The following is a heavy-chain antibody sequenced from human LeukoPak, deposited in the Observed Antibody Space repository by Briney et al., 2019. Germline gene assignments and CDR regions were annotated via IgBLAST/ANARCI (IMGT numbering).Heavy chain of an antibody. CDR3: ARDSPYYDFWSGFEYYFDY. CDR2: ISAYNGNT. D-gene: IGHD3-3*01. Sequence: GASVKVSCKASGYTFTSYGISWVRQAPGQGLEWMGWISAYNGNTNYAQKLQGRVTMTTDTSTSTAYMELRSLRSDDTAVYYCARDSPYYDFWSGFEYYFDYWGQGTLVTVSS. J-gene: IGHJ4*02. CDR1: GYTFTSYG. V-gene: IGHV1-18*01.